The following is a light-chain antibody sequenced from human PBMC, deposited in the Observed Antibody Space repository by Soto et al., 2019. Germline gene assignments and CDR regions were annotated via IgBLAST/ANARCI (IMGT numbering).Light chain of an antibody. CDR3: QQLGT. CDR1: QSVRSNY. J-gene: IGKJ1*01. Sequence: EIVLTQSPGTLSLSPGERATLSCRASQSVRSNYLAWYQQKPGQAPRLLIYGASNRATGIPDRISGSGSGTDVTLTISRLEPEDFAVYYCQQLGTFGQGTKVEI. CDR2: GAS. V-gene: IGKV3-20*01.